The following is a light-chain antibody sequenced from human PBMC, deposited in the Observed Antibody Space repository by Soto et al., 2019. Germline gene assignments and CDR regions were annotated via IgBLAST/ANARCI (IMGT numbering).Light chain of an antibody. V-gene: IGKV1-5*03. Sequence: IQMTQSPSTLSASVGDRVTITCRASQSIDKWLAWYQQKPGKAPKLLIYNASLLPSGVPSRFSGSGSGTEFTLTISSLHPDDVASYFCQQYNKFSWTFGQGTKVEIK. CDR1: QSIDKW. J-gene: IGKJ1*01. CDR3: QQYNKFSWT. CDR2: NAS.